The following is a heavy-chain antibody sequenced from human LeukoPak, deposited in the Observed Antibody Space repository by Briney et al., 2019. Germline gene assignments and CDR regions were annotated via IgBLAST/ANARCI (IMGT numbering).Heavy chain of an antibody. CDR2: IKQDGSEK. Sequence: PGGSLRLSCAASGFTFSSYWMSWVRQAPGKGLEWVANIKQDGSEKYYVDSVKGRFTISRDNAKNSLYLQMNSLRAEDTAVYYCARGHLLGIFVRSAVAGDAFDIWGQGTMVTVSS. CDR3: ARGHLLGIFVRSAVAGDAFDI. CDR1: GFTFSSYW. J-gene: IGHJ3*02. D-gene: IGHD3-3*01. V-gene: IGHV3-7*01.